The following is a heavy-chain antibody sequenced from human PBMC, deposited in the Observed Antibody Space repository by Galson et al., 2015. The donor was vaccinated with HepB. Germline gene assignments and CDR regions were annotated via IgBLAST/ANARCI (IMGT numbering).Heavy chain of an antibody. Sequence: LRLSCAASGNTFSSHGMHWVRQAPSKGLEWVALIWYDGSKDYYADSVKGRFAVSRDNFNNILYLQMNSLRAEDTAVYYCARYYGNYRAFDYWGQGTLVTVSS. D-gene: IGHD4-11*01. J-gene: IGHJ4*02. CDR1: GNTFSSHG. CDR3: ARYYGNYRAFDY. V-gene: IGHV3-33*04. CDR2: IWYDGSKD.